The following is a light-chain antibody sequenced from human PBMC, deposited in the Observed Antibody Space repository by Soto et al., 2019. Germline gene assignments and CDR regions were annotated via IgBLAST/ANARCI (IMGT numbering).Light chain of an antibody. Sequence: EIVLTQSPGALYLSPGERATLSCRASRSVSNNYVAWYQRKPGQAPRLLIYGASSRATDIPRRFSGIGSGTDYTLTITRLEPEDFAVYYRQQYGSSPPTFGQGTKVESK. CDR3: QQYGSSPPT. CDR2: GAS. V-gene: IGKV3-20*01. CDR1: RSVSNNY. J-gene: IGKJ1*01.